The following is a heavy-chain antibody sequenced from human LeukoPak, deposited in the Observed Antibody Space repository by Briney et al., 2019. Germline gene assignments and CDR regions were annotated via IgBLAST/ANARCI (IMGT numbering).Heavy chain of an antibody. CDR3: ARVPLSRSNEPTYYFDY. CDR2: IFHSGST. J-gene: IGHJ4*02. CDR1: GGSFSGYY. Sequence: SETLSLTCAVYGGSFSGYYWGWIRQPPGKGLEWIGSIFHSGSTYYNPSLKSRVTISVDTSKNQFSLKLKSATATDTAVYYCARVPLSRSNEPTYYFDYWGQGTLVTVSS. D-gene: IGHD1-1*01. V-gene: IGHV4-38-2*01.